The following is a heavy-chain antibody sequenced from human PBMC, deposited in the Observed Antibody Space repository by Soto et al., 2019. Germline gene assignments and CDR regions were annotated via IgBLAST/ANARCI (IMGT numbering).Heavy chain of an antibody. CDR3: ARVVIVDIVATIWAPGWFDP. Sequence: QVQLQESGPGLVKPSQTLSLTCTVSGGSVSSGDYYWSWIRQPPGKGLEWIGHIYYTGSTYYNPSLKSRVTISADTPENQFSLKLSSVTAADTAVYYCARVVIVDIVATIWAPGWFDPWGQGTLVTVSS. D-gene: IGHD5-12*01. V-gene: IGHV4-30-4*01. CDR1: GGSVSSGDYY. J-gene: IGHJ5*02. CDR2: IYYTGST.